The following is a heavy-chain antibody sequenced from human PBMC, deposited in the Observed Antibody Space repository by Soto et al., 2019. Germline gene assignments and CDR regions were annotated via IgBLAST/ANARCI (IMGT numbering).Heavy chain of an antibody. D-gene: IGHD2-15*01. CDR2: IWYDGSNK. CDR3: AREVGDGYYYYGMDV. J-gene: IGHJ6*02. CDR1: GFTFSSYG. V-gene: IGHV3-33*01. Sequence: QVQRVESGGGVVQPGRSLRLSCAASGFTFSSYGRHWVRQAPGKGLEWVAVIWYDGSNKYYADSVKGRFTISRDNSKNTLYLQMNRRRAEDTAVYYCAREVGDGYYYYGMDVWGQRTTVTVSS.